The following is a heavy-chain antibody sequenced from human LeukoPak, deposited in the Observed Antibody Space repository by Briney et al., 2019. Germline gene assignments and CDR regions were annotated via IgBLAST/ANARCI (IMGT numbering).Heavy chain of an antibody. J-gene: IGHJ4*02. Sequence: GGSLRLSCAASGFTFSNYNMNWVRQAPGKGLEWVSSISSSSTYIYYADSVKGRFTISRDNAKNSLYLQMNSLRAEDTAVYYCARGPRAVADFDYWGQGTLVTVSS. V-gene: IGHV3-21*01. CDR3: ARGPRAVADFDY. D-gene: IGHD6-19*01. CDR2: ISSSSTYI. CDR1: GFTFSNYN.